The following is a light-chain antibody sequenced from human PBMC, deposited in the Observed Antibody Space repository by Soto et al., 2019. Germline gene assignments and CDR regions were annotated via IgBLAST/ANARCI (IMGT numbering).Light chain of an antibody. CDR2: DAS. J-gene: IGKJ1*01. CDR3: QQYGSSPRT. CDR1: QSVSSSS. V-gene: IGKV3-20*01. Sequence: EIVLTQSPGTLSLSPGERATLSCRASQSVSSSSLAWYQQKRGQAPRLLIHDASSRATGIPDRFSGSGSGTDFSLTISRLEPEDFAVYYCQQYGSSPRTFGQGTRVEVK.